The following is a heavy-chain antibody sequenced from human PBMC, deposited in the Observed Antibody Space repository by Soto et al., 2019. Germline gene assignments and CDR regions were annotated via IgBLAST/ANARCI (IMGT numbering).Heavy chain of an antibody. D-gene: IGHD3-3*01. CDR3: ARGGQDFWSGPFDY. J-gene: IGHJ4*02. CDR1: GGSISNYY. CDR2: IDTSGST. Sequence: SDTLSLTCTVSGGSISNYYCNWIRQPAGKGLEWIGRIDTSGSTNYNPSLKSRVTMSVDTSKQEFSLKLSSVTAADTALYYCARGGQDFWSGPFDYWGRGALVTVSS. V-gene: IGHV4-4*07.